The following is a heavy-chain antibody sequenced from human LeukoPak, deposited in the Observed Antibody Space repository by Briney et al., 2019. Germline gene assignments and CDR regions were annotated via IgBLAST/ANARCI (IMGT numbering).Heavy chain of an antibody. CDR1: GFTFSSYA. CDR3: ARDRAAAGIGLVLF. CDR2: ISGSGGST. V-gene: IGHV3-23*01. J-gene: IGHJ4*02. D-gene: IGHD6-13*01. Sequence: PGGSLRLSCAASGFTFSSYAMSWVRQAPGKGLVWVSAISGSGGSTYYADSVKGRFTISRDNSKNTLYLQMNSLRAEDTAAYYCARDRAAAGIGLVLFWGQGTLVTVSS.